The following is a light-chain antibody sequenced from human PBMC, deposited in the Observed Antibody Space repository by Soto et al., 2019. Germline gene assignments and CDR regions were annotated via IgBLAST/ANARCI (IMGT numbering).Light chain of an antibody. CDR1: QSISSW. CDR3: QQSNLWA. CDR2: DAS. Sequence: DIQMTQSPSTLSASVGDRVTITCRASQSISSWLAWYQQKPGKAPNLLLYDASTLESGVPSRFSGSGTGTEFTLTISSLQTYDFATYYCQQSNLWAFGQGTKVEIK. V-gene: IGKV1-5*01. J-gene: IGKJ1*01.